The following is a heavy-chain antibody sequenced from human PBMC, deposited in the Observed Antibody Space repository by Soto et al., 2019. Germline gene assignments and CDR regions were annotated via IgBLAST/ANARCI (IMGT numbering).Heavy chain of an antibody. CDR1: GVFIARDAYY. Sequence: SETLSLTCGVSGVFIARDAYYWGWIRHHPGKGLEWVGYVSHRGNTYYNPSLKSRLTISLDTSKNQFYLHLTSVTAADTAVYYCSIFRFPATSSNFDYSGPAPQLTLS. CDR2: VSHRGNT. D-gene: IGHD3-16*02. CDR3: SIFRFPATSSNFDY. J-gene: IGHJ4*02. V-gene: IGHV4-31*11.